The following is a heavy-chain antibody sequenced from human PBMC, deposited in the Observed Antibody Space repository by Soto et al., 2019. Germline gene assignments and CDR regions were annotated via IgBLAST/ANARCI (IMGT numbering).Heavy chain of an antibody. D-gene: IGHD5-18*01. CDR1: GGSFSGYY. CDR3: ARDPSRGYSYGNNWFDP. J-gene: IGHJ5*02. CDR2: INHSGST. V-gene: IGHV4-34*01. Sequence: KSSETLSLTCAVYGGSFSGYYWSWIRQPPGKGLEWIGEINHSGSTNYNPSLKSRVTISVDTSKNQFSLKLSSVTAADTAVYYCARDPSRGYSYGNNWFDPWGQGTLVPSPQ.